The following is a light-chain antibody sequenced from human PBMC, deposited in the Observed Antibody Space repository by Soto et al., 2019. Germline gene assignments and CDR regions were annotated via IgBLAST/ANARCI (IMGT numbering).Light chain of an antibody. CDR3: IQGTHCPL. Sequence: DVVMTQSPLSLPVTLGQPASLSCRSSQSLVYTDGNTYLNWFQQRAGQSPRRLIYKVSNRDSGVPDRVGGSGSGTDCTLKISRAEAGHVGLWYCIQGTHCPLFGPGAKVDIK. J-gene: IGKJ3*01. CDR1: QSLVYTDGNTY. V-gene: IGKV2-30*01. CDR2: KVS.